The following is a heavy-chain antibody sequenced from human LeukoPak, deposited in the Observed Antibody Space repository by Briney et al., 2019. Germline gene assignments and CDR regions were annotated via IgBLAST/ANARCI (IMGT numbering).Heavy chain of an antibody. CDR2: ISGSGGST. CDR1: GFTFSSYA. V-gene: IGHV3-23*01. D-gene: IGHD3-22*01. CDR3: AKCPKVTMIVVVARYYFDY. Sequence: GGSLRLSCAASGFTFSSYAMSWVRQAPGKGLEWVSAISGSGGSTYYADSVKGRFTISRDNSKNTLYLQMNSLRAEDTAVYYCAKCPKVTMIVVVARYYFDYWGQGTLVTVSS. J-gene: IGHJ4*02.